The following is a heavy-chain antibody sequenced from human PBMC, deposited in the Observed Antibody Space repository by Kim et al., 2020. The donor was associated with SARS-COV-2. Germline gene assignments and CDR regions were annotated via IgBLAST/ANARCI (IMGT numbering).Heavy chain of an antibody. CDR2: MYYTGTT. Sequence: SETLSLTCIVSGDSISSCGCYWGWFRQPPGKGLEWIGTMYYTGTTYYNPSLSGRVTISKDTSRNQFSLNLSSVTAADTAVYYCARLQYVSGSGSFPDYWGPGTLVTVS. D-gene: IGHD3-10*01. V-gene: IGHV4-39*01. J-gene: IGHJ4*02. CDR3: ARLQYVSGSGSFPDY. CDR1: GDSISSCGCY.